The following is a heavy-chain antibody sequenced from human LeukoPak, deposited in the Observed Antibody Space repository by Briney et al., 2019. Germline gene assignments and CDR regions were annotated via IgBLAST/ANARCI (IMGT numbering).Heavy chain of an antibody. D-gene: IGHD4-17*01. CDR2: ISGSGSST. Sequence: PGGSLRLSCAASGFTFSSYAMSWVRQAPGKGLEWVSAISGSGSSTYYADSVKGRFTISRDNSKNTLYLQMNSLRAEDTAVYYCAKLRDGDPVGYFDYWGQGTLVTVSS. J-gene: IGHJ4*02. CDR3: AKLRDGDPVGYFDY. CDR1: GFTFSSYA. V-gene: IGHV3-23*01.